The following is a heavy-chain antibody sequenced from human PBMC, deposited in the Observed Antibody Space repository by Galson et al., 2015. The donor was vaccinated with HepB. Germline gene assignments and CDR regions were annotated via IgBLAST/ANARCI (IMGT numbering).Heavy chain of an antibody. CDR2: ISSSSSTI. Sequence: SLRLSCAASGFTFSSYSMNWVRLAPGKGLEWVSYISSSSSTIYYADSVKGRFTISRDNAKNSLYLQMNSLRDEDTAVYYCARVCGYSSSWLYDAFDIWGQGTMVTVSS. J-gene: IGHJ3*02. CDR3: ARVCGYSSSWLYDAFDI. V-gene: IGHV3-48*02. CDR1: GFTFSSYS. D-gene: IGHD6-13*01.